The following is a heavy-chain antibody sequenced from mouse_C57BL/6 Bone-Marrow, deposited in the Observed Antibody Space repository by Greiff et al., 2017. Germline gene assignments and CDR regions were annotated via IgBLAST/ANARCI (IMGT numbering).Heavy chain of an antibody. CDR2: IWGDGST. Sequence: QVQLQESGPGLVAPSQSLSISCTASGFSFTSYGVSWVRQPPGKGLEWLGVIWGDGSTTYHSALISRLSISTENSESQVFLKLNSLQTDDTAAYYCAKPSTGDAMDYWGQGTSVTVSS. J-gene: IGHJ4*01. V-gene: IGHV2-3*01. CDR1: GFSFTSYG. CDR3: AKPSTGDAMDY. D-gene: IGHD1-1*01.